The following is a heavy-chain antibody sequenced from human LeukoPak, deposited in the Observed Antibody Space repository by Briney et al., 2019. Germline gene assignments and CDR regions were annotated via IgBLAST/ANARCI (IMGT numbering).Heavy chain of an antibody. J-gene: IGHJ4*02. Sequence: EASVKVSCKVSGYTLTELSMHWVRQAPGKGLEWMGGFDPEDGETIYAQKFQGRVTMTEDTSTDTAYMELSRLRSDDTAVYYCARLIAAQYYFDYWGQGTLVTVSS. CDR2: FDPEDGET. CDR3: ARLIAAQYYFDY. D-gene: IGHD6-6*01. CDR1: GYTLTELS. V-gene: IGHV1-24*01.